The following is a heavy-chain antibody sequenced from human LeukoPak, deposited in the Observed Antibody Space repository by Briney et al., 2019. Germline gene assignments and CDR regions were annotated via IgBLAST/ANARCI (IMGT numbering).Heavy chain of an antibody. V-gene: IGHV4-39*01. Sequence: PWEPLSLTCSVSGGSLTSSSYYWGCIRQPPGKGLEWIGSTYYSGSTYYTPSLKSRVTISVDTSKKQFSLKLRSVTAADTAVYYCARSGHWFDGWGQGTLVIVSS. CDR2: TYYSGST. J-gene: IGHJ5*02. CDR3: ARSGHWFDG. CDR1: GGSLTSSSYY.